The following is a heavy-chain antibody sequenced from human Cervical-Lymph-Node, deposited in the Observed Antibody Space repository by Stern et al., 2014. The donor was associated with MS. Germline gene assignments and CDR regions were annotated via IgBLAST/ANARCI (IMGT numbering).Heavy chain of an antibody. V-gene: IGHV4-61*02. Sequence: QVQLQQSGPGLVKPSQTLSLTCTVSGGSISGGDFYWSWIRQSAGKGLEWIGRVYAGGTPVNNPSLGVGAALSVDTSKTKFPLRLPSGTAADTAVYYCARDRLYDTVWYQWYFDLWGRGTLVTVSS. D-gene: IGHD3-16*01. J-gene: IGHJ2*01. CDR2: VYAGGTP. CDR1: GGSISGGDFY. CDR3: ARDRLYDTVWYQWYFDL.